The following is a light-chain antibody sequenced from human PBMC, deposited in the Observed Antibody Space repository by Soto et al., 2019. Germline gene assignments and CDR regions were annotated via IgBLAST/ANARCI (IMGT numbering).Light chain of an antibody. Sequence: EIGLTQSPGTLSLSPGERATLSCRASQSVSSSYLAWYQQKPGQAPRLLIYGASSRATGIPDRVSGSGSGTDFTLTISRLEPEDFAVYYCQQYGSSPHTFGGGTKVEIK. J-gene: IGKJ4*01. CDR3: QQYGSSPHT. V-gene: IGKV3-20*01. CDR2: GAS. CDR1: QSVSSSY.